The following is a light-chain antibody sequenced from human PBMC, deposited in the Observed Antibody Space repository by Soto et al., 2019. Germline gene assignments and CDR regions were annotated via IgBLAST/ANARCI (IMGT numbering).Light chain of an antibody. CDR2: WAS. CDR1: QSVLYSSNNKNC. CDR3: QQYYGPPYT. J-gene: IGKJ2*01. Sequence: DIVTTQSPDSLAVSLGERATINCKSSQSVLYSSNNKNCLTWYQQKPGQPPKLLIYWASNRESGVPDRFSGSGSETDFTLTISSLQAEDVALYYCQQYYGPPYTFGQGTTLEI. V-gene: IGKV4-1*01.